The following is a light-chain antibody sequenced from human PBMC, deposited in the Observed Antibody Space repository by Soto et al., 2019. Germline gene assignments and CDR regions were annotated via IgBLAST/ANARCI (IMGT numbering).Light chain of an antibody. CDR2: GAS. CDR1: QSVSSSY. Sequence: EIGLPQPPGTLSLSKGERATLSWRTSQSVSSSYIAWYQQKPGEAPRMLLSGASNRATGVPDRFSGSGSGTDFTLTFSRLEPEDFAVYYCQQYGSSPNTLGQGTKLDIK. V-gene: IGKV3-20*01. J-gene: IGKJ1*01. CDR3: QQYGSSPNT.